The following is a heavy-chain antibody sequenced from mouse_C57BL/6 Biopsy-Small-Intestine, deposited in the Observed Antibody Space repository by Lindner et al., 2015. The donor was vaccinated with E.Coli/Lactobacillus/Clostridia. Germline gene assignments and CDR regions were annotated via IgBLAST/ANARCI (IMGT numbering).Heavy chain of an antibody. J-gene: IGHJ3*01. CDR3: TTDSRAY. D-gene: IGHD2-12*01. V-gene: IGHV14-4*01. CDR2: IDPENGDT. CDR1: GFNIKDDY. Sequence: VQLQESGAEFVKPGASVKLSYTASGFNIKDDYMHWVKQRPEQGLEWIGWIDPENGDTEYASKFQGKATITADTSSNTAYLQLSSLTSEDTAVYYCTTDSRAYWGQGTLVTVSA.